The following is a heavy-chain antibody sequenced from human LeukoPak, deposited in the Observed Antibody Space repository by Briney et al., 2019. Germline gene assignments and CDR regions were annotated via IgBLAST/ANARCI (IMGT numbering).Heavy chain of an antibody. CDR2: ISSSGSTI. D-gene: IGHD3-3*01. CDR1: GFTFSDYY. Sequence: RAGGSLRLSCAASGFTFSDYYMSWIRQAPGKGLEWVSYISSSGSTIYYADSVKGRFTISRDNAKNSLYLQMNSLRAEDTAVYYCARETRSRITIFGVVIPRYGMDVWGQGTTVTVSS. V-gene: IGHV3-11*01. J-gene: IGHJ6*02. CDR3: ARETRSRITIFGVVIPRYGMDV.